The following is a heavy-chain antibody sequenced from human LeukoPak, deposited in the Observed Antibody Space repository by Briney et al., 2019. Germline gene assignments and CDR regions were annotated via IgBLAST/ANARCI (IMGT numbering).Heavy chain of an antibody. CDR2: TYYSGST. CDR1: GGSITTDDYY. J-gene: IGHJ4*02. D-gene: IGHD5-12*01. CDR3: ARDTGYDSPGYFDY. Sequence: SETLSLTCTVSGGSITTDDYYWSWIRQPPGKGLEWIRHTYYSGSTYYNPSLKSRVTISVDTSKNQFSLKLSSVTAADTAVFYCARDTGYDSPGYFDYWGQGTLVTVSS. V-gene: IGHV4-30-4*01.